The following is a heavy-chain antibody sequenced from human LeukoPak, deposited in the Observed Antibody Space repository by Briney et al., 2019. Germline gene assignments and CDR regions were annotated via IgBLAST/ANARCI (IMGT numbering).Heavy chain of an antibody. CDR2: MNPNSGNT. V-gene: IGHV1-8*01. D-gene: IGHD3-10*01. CDR1: GYTFTSYD. CDR3: ARSKRAASKWERVLLWFGDLDY. Sequence: GASVKVSCKASGYTFTSYDINWVRQATGQGLEWMGWMNPNSGNTGYAQKFQGRATMTRNTSISTAYMELGSLRSEDTAVYYCARSKRAASKWERVLLWFGDLDYWGQGTLVTVSS. J-gene: IGHJ4*02.